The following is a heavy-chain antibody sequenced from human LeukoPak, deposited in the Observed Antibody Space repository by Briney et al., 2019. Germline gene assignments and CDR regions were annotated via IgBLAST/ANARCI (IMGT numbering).Heavy chain of an antibody. Sequence: GGSLRLSCAASGFTFSSYGMHWVRQAPGKGLEWVAVISYDGSNKYYADSVKGRFTISRDNSKNTLYLQMNRLRAEDTAVYYCANYYYDSSGYYPDWGQGTLVTVSS. D-gene: IGHD3-22*01. V-gene: IGHV3-30*18. CDR2: ISYDGSNK. CDR1: GFTFSSYG. J-gene: IGHJ4*02. CDR3: ANYYYDSSGYYPD.